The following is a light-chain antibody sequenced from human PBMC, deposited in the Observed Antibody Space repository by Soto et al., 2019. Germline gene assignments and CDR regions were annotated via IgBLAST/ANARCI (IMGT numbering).Light chain of an antibody. CDR3: QLYGNSLMYT. V-gene: IGKV3-20*01. CDR2: GAS. J-gene: IGKJ2*01. CDR1: QSVSSNS. Sequence: EIVLTQSPGTLSLSPGERATLSCRASQSVSSNSLAWYQQKPGQAPRLLIYGASTRGTGAPDRFTGSGSGTDFTLTISRLEPEDFAVYYCQLYGNSLMYTFGQGTKLEIK.